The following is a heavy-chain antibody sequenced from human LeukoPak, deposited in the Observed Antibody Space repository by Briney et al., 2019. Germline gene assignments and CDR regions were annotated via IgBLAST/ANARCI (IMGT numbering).Heavy chain of an antibody. CDR3: ARDPDSSSWVGGEYFQH. V-gene: IGHV1-8*03. CDR1: GYTFTSYD. Sequence: ASVKVSCKASGYTFTSYDINWVRQATGQGLEWMGWMNPNSGNTGYAQKFQGRVTITRNTSISTAYMELSSLRSEDTAVYYCARDPDSSSWVGGEYFQHWGQGTLVTVSS. CDR2: MNPNSGNT. D-gene: IGHD6-13*01. J-gene: IGHJ1*01.